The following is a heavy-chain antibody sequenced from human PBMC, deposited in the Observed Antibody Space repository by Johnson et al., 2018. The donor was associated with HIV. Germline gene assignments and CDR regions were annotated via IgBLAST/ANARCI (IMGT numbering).Heavy chain of an antibody. Sequence: MQLVESGGGVVRPGGSLRLSCAASGFTFDDYGMSWVRQAPGKVLEWVSVIYDGDTTYYTDSVKGRFTISRDDSKNTLYLQMNSLRPDDSAVYYCARDRWLGDAFDIWGQGTMVTVSS. D-gene: IGHD6-19*01. CDR1: GFTFDDYG. J-gene: IGHJ3*02. CDR3: ARDRWLGDAFDI. CDR2: IYDGDTT. V-gene: IGHV3-66*02.